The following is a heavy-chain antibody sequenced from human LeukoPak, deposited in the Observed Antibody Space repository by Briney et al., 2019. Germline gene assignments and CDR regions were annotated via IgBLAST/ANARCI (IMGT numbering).Heavy chain of an antibody. J-gene: IGHJ4*02. D-gene: IGHD1-26*01. V-gene: IGHV5-51*01. Sequence: GESLKISCKGSGYSFTNYWIGWVRQMPGKGLEWMGIIYPDDSDTRPSPTFQGQVTVSADKSISTAYLQWSSLGASDTAMYYCARLRGATMPNPFDYWGQGTLVTVSS. CDR3: ARLRGATMPNPFDY. CDR1: GYSFTNYW. CDR2: IYPDDSDT.